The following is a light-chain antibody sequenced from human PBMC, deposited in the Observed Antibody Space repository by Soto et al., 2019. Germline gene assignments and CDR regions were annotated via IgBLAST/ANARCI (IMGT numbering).Light chain of an antibody. CDR2: DAY. CDR1: QSVSSN. CDR3: QQYSTSPLT. J-gene: IGKJ4*01. Sequence: EIVMAQAPAPLSLSPGKRATLSCRASQSVSSNLAWYQQKTGKPPRILIYDAYNRDTGIPPRFSGSGSGTDFTLTISRLEPEDFAVYYCQQYSTSPLTFGGGTKVDIK. V-gene: IGKV3-11*01.